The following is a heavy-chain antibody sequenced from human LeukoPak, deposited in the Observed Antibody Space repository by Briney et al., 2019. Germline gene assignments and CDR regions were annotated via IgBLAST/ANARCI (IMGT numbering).Heavy chain of an antibody. CDR1: GGTFSSYA. CDR2: IIPIFGTA. V-gene: IGHV1-69*06. D-gene: IGHD3-22*01. Sequence: ASVRVSCKASGGTFSSYAISWVRQAPGQGLEWMGGIIPIFGTANYAQKFQGRVTITADKSTSTAYMELSRLRSDDTAVYYCAIDSSGYYPGGDWGQGTLVTVSS. J-gene: IGHJ4*02. CDR3: AIDSSGYYPGGD.